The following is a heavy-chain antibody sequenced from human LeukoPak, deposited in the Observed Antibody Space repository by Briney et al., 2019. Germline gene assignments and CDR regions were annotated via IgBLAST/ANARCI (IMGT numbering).Heavy chain of an antibody. D-gene: IGHD6-19*01. CDR1: GFTFSSYS. Sequence: PGGSLRLSCAASGFTFSSYSMNWVRQAPGKGLEWVSSISSSSSYIYYADSVKGRFTISRDNAKNSLYLQMNSLRTEDTAVYYCARDPKRSIAVAWNTAFDIWGQGTIVTVSS. V-gene: IGHV3-21*01. CDR3: ARDPKRSIAVAWNTAFDI. J-gene: IGHJ3*02. CDR2: ISSSSSYI.